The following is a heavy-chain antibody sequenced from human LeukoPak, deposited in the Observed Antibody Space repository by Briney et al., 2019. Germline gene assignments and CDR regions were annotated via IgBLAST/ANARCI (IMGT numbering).Heavy chain of an antibody. Sequence: PGGTLRLSCAASGFTFSSYGMSWVRQAPGKGLEWVSAISGSGGSTYYADSVKGRFTISRDNSKNTLYLQMNSLRAEDTAVYYCAREVSTGSSWYRDAFDIWGQGTMVTVSS. V-gene: IGHV3-23*01. CDR1: GFTFSSYG. D-gene: IGHD6-13*01. CDR2: ISGSGGST. CDR3: AREVSTGSSWYRDAFDI. J-gene: IGHJ3*02.